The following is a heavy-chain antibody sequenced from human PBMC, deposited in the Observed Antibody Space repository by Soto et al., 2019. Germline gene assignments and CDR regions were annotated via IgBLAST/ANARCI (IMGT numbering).Heavy chain of an antibody. CDR3: ARAPIPDWLLPQFYYYGMDV. CDR2: IIPIFGTA. V-gene: IGHV1-69*13. J-gene: IGHJ6*02. D-gene: IGHD3-9*01. CDR1: GGTFSSYA. Sequence: GASVKVSCKASGGTFSSYAISWVRQAPGQGLEWMGGIIPIFGTANYAQKFQGRVTITADESTSTAYMELSSLRSEDTAVYYCARAPIPDWLLPQFYYYGMDVWGQGTTVTVSS.